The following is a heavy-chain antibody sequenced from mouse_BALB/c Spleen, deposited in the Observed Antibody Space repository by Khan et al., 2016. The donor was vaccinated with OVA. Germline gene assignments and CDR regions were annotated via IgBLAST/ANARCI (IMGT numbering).Heavy chain of an antibody. D-gene: IGHD1-1*01. CDR1: GYSITSGYA. J-gene: IGHJ2*01. V-gene: IGHV3-2*02. CDR3: ARGNYYGYYFDY. Sequence: EVKLLESGPGLVKPSQSLSLTCTVTGYSITSGYAWNWIRQFPGNKLEWMGYISYSGVTSYTPSLKSRISITRDTSKNHFFLQLNSVTTEDTATYYCARGNYYGYYFDYWGQGTTLTVSS. CDR2: ISYSGVT.